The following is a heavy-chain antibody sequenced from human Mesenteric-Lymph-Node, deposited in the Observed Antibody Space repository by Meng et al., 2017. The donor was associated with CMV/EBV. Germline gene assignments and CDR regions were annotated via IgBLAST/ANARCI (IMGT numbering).Heavy chain of an antibody. D-gene: IGHD2-2*01. Sequence: GESLKISCAASGFTFSTYAMTWVRQAPGEGLEWVSAISGSGGSTYYADSVKGRFTISRDNSKNTLYLQMNSLRADDTAVYYCAKDPHPSPYYFDYWGQGTLVTVSS. J-gene: IGHJ4*02. CDR2: ISGSGGST. CDR1: GFTFSTYA. CDR3: AKDPHPSPYYFDY. V-gene: IGHV3-23*01.